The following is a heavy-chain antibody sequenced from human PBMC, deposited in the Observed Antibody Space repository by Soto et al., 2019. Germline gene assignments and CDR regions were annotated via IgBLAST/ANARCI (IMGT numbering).Heavy chain of an antibody. D-gene: IGHD3-10*01. J-gene: IGHJ3*02. CDR3: ARDEPDTGEGFDI. Sequence: QVQLQESGPGLVKPSETLSLTCSVSGASMNTYFWSWIRQPAGKGLEWIGRVYTSGTTNYNPSLKSLVTMSVDTSNKQVSLKLISLTAADTGLYYCARDEPDTGEGFDIWGQGTMVTVSS. CDR1: GASMNTYF. CDR2: VYTSGTT. V-gene: IGHV4-4*07.